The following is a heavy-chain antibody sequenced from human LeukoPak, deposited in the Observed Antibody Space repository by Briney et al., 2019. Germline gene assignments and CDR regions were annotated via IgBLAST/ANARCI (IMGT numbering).Heavy chain of an antibody. CDR3: ARRTAAGRGD. J-gene: IGHJ4*02. V-gene: IGHV4-30-2*01. CDR1: GGSISSGGYS. Sequence: PSETLSLTCAVSGGSISSGGYSWSWIRQPPGKGLEWIGYIYHSGSTYYNPSLKSRVTISVDRSKNQFSLKLSSVTAADTAVYYCARRTAAGRGDWGQGTLVAVSS. CDR2: IYHSGST. D-gene: IGHD6-13*01.